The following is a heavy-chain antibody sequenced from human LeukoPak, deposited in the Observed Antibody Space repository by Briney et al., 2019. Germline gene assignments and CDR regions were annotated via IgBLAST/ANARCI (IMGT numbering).Heavy chain of an antibody. Sequence: GGSLRLSCVASGFTFSSYWMSWVRQAPGKGLEWVSVIYSGGSTYYADSVKGRFTISRDNSKNTLYLQMNSLRAEDTAVYYCARESGYCSGGSCSNWFDPWGQGTLVTVSS. V-gene: IGHV3-53*01. J-gene: IGHJ5*02. D-gene: IGHD2-15*01. CDR3: ARESGYCSGGSCSNWFDP. CDR1: GFTFSSYW. CDR2: IYSGGST.